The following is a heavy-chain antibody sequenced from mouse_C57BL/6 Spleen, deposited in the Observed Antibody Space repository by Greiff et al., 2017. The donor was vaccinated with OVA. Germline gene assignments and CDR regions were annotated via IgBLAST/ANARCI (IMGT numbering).Heavy chain of an antibody. V-gene: IGHV14-2*01. D-gene: IGHD1-1*01. CDR3: AREGTTVVADAMDY. J-gene: IGHJ4*01. CDR1: GFNIKDYY. Sequence: EVQGVESGAELVKPGASVKLSCTASGFNIKDYYMHWVKQRTEQGLEWIGRIDPEDGETKYAQKFQGKGTITADTSSHTAYLQFSSLTSEDTAVYYCAREGTTVVADAMDYWGQGTSVTVSS. CDR2: IDPEDGET.